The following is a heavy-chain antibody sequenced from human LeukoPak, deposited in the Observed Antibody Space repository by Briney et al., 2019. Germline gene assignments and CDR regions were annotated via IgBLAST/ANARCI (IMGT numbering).Heavy chain of an antibody. D-gene: IGHD3-22*01. CDR3: ARARYYYDSSGYYTIFDY. V-gene: IGHV4-30-4*01. J-gene: IGHJ4*02. Sequence: SETLSLTCTVSGGSISSGDYYWSWIRQPPGKGLEWIGYIYYSGSTYYNPSLKSRVTISVDRSKNQFSLKLSSVTAADTAVYYCARARYYYDSSGYYTIFDYWGQGTLVTVSS. CDR1: GGSISSGDYY. CDR2: IYYSGST.